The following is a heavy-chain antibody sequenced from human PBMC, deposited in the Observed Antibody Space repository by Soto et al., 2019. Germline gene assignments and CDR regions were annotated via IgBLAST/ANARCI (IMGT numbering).Heavy chain of an antibody. Sequence: GGSLRLSCAASGFTFSSYAMSWVRQAPGKGLEWVSAISGSGGSTYYADSVKGRFTISRDNSKNTLYLQMNSLRAEDTAVYYCAKGNQVYGSGSGVLDYWGQGTLVTVSS. V-gene: IGHV3-23*01. CDR2: ISGSGGST. CDR1: GFTFSSYA. J-gene: IGHJ4*02. CDR3: AKGNQVYGSGSGVLDY. D-gene: IGHD3-10*01.